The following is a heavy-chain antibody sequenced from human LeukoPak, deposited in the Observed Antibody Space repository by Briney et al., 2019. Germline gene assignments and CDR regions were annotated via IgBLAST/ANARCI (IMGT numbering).Heavy chain of an antibody. CDR3: ARDIGGNSADYYFDS. CDR2: ISYDGRDE. D-gene: IGHD4-23*01. Sequence: GGSLRLSCAASGFTFRTYAMHWVRQAPGKGLKWVAVISYDGRDEHYADSVKGRFTISRGNSKNTLYLQMNNLRAEDAAVYYCARDIGGNSADYYFDSWGQGTLVTVSS. V-gene: IGHV3-30*01. CDR1: GFTFRTYA. J-gene: IGHJ4*02.